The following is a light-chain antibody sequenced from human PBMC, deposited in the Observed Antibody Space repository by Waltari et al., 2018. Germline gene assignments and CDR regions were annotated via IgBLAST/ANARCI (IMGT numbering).Light chain of an antibody. Sequence: QLVLTQSPSASASLGASVKVTCTLSSGHTNNAIACHQQQPERGPRFVVRINSDGSHKKGDGVPDRFSGSRSGTEFYLTISSLQSEDEGDYYCQTWDTAILLFGGGTKLSVL. CDR3: QTWDTAILL. V-gene: IGLV4-69*01. CDR2: INSDGSH. J-gene: IGLJ3*02. CDR1: SGHTNNA.